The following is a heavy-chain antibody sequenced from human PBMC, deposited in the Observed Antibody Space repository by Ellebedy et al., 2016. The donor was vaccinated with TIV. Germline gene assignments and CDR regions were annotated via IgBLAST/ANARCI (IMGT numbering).Heavy chain of an antibody. CDR3: ARYRPSVGTDPFDY. J-gene: IGHJ4*02. CDR1: GFTFSYYW. V-gene: IGHV3-7*03. D-gene: IGHD1-26*01. Sequence: GESLKISCAASGFTFSYYWMSWVRQAPGKGLEWVANIKKDGSEIYYVDSVKGRFTISRDNAKNSLYLQMHSLRADDTAVYYCARYRPSVGTDPFDYWGQGTLVTVSS. CDR2: IKKDGSEI.